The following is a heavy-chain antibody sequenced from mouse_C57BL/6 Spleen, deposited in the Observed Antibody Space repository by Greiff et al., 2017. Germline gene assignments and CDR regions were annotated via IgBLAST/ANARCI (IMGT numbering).Heavy chain of an antibody. CDR3: TREGGSLRFAY. V-gene: IGHV5-9-1*02. Sequence: EVKLVESGEGLVKPGGSLKLSCAASGFTFSSYAMSWVRQTPEKRLEWVAYISSGGDYIYYADTVKGRFTISRDNARNTLYLQMSSLKSEDTAMYYCTREGGSLRFAYWGQGTLVTVSA. CDR2: ISSGGDYI. CDR1: GFTFSSYA. J-gene: IGHJ3*01. D-gene: IGHD6-5*01.